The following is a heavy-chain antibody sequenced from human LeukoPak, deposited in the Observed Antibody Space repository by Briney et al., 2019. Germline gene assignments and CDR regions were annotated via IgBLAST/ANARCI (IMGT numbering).Heavy chain of an antibody. V-gene: IGHV4-59*01. J-gene: IGHJ4*02. CDR3: ARAHQGSYFDY. CDR2: IYYSGST. Sequence: KPSETLSLTCTVSGGSISSYYWSWIRQPPGKGLEWIGYIYYSGSTNYNPSLKSRVTISVDTSKNQFSLKLSSVTAADTAVYYCARAHQGSYFDYWGQGTLVTVSS. CDR1: GGSISSYY. D-gene: IGHD1-26*01.